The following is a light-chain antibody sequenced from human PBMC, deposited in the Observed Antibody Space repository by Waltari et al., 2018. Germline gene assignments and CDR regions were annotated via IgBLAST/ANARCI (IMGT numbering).Light chain of an antibody. J-gene: IGLJ2*01. CDR1: VLGKKF. CDR2: RDS. Sequence: SYELTQPSSVSVSPGQTARITCSGDVLGKKFIRWFQQKPGQAPVLLIFRDSERPSGIPERFSGCSSGTTVTLTISGAQVEDEADYYCFTVDDNSLRLFGGGTKLTVL. CDR3: FTVDDNSLRL. V-gene: IGLV3-27*01.